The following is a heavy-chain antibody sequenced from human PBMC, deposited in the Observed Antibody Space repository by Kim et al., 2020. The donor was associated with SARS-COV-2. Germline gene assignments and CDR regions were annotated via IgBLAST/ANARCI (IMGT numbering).Heavy chain of an antibody. V-gene: IGHV3-7*01. J-gene: IGHJ4*02. D-gene: IGHD6-6*01. Sequence: DSVKGRFTITRDNAKKSLYRQMNSLRAEDTAVYYCARAVYSSSSALLPDYWGQGTLVTVSS. CDR3: ARAVYSSSSALLPDY.